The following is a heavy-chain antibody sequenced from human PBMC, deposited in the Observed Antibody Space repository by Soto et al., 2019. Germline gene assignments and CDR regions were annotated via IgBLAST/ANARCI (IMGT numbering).Heavy chain of an antibody. Sequence: TLSLTCTVSGGSVSSGSYYRSWIRQPPGKGLEWIGYIYYSGSTNYNPSLKSRVTISVDTSKNQFSLKLSSVTAADTAVYYCARGLIAAAVLFDPWGQGTLVTVSS. J-gene: IGHJ5*02. V-gene: IGHV4-61*01. D-gene: IGHD6-13*01. CDR2: IYYSGST. CDR3: ARGLIAAAVLFDP. CDR1: GGSVSSGSYY.